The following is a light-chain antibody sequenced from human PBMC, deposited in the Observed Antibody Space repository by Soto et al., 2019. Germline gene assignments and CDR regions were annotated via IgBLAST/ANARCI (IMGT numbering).Light chain of an antibody. CDR3: TSYTSTSTPYV. J-gene: IGLJ1*01. Sequence: QSALTQPASVSGSPGQSITISCAGTSSDVGRYMYVSWYQQHPGKAPKLIIYDVYNRPSGVSNRCSGSKSGNTASLTISGLQAEDEAAYYCTSYTSTSTPYVFGGGTKLTVL. CDR1: SSDVGRYMY. V-gene: IGLV2-14*01. CDR2: DVY.